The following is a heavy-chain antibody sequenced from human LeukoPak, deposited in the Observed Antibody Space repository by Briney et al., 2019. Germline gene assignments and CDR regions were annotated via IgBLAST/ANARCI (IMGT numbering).Heavy chain of an antibody. CDR2: INPNSGGT. V-gene: IGHV1-2*02. J-gene: IGHJ3*02. CDR1: GYTFTGYY. D-gene: IGHD3-22*01. CDR3: ARDRSPYYYDSSGPSGAFDI. Sequence: ASVKVSCKASGYTFTGYYMHWVRQAPGQGLEWMGWINPNSGGTDYAQKLQGRVTMTTDTSTSTAYMELRSLRSDDTAVYYCARDRSPYYYDSSGPSGAFDIWGQGTMVTVSS.